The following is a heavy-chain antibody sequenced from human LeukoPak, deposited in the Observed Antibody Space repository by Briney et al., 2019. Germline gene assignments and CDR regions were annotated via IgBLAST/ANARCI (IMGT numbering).Heavy chain of an antibody. CDR2: IIPIFGTA. CDR1: GGTFNNYT. D-gene: IGHD3-10*01. J-gene: IGHJ4*02. Sequence: ASVKVSCKASGGTFNNYTISWVRQAPGQGLEWMGGIIPIFGTANYAQKFQGRVTITADKSTSTVYMDLSSLRSEDTAVYYCARDQGITMVRGENDAGYYFDYWGQGTLVTVSS. CDR3: ARDQGITMVRGENDAGYYFDY. V-gene: IGHV1-69*06.